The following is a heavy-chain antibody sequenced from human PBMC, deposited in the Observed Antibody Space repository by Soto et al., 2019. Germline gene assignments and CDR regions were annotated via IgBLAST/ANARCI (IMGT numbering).Heavy chain of an antibody. CDR3: ARARQYYDCELDP. Sequence: QVQLQESGPGLVKPSQTLSLTCTVSGDSITRGAYYWTWIRQHPGKGLEWIGYISNSGRTYYHPSLKRRLTISLDASENQFSLELTSVTAADTAIYYCARARQYYDCELDPWGQGTLVTVSS. J-gene: IGHJ5*02. D-gene: IGHD3-22*01. CDR2: ISNSGRT. CDR1: GDSITRGAYY. V-gene: IGHV4-31*03.